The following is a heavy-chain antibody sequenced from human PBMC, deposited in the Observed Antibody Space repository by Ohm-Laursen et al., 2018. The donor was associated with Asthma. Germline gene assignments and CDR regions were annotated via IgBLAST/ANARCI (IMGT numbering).Heavy chain of an antibody. CDR3: ARVLGRGIIGWFDP. J-gene: IGHJ5*02. Sequence: SLRLSCAAPGFTFSSYSMNWVRQAPGKGLEWVSSISSSSSYIYYADSVKGRFTISRDNAKNSLYLQMNSLRAEDTAVYYCARVLGRGIIGWFDPWGQGTLVTVSS. CDR2: ISSSSSYI. D-gene: IGHD3-16*01. CDR1: GFTFSSYS. V-gene: IGHV3-21*01.